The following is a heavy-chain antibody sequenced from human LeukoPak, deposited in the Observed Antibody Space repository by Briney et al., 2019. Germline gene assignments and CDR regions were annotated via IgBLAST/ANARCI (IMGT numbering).Heavy chain of an antibody. CDR2: ISSSSSYI. J-gene: IGHJ4*02. D-gene: IGHD6-13*01. CDR1: GFTFSTYS. CDR3: ARGPAAGAWYFDY. V-gene: IGHV3-21*01. Sequence: GGSLLLSCAASGFTFSTYSMNWVRPAPGKGLEWVSSISSSSSYIYYADSVKGRFTISRDNAKNSLYLQMNSLRAEDTAVYYCARGPAAGAWYFDYWGQGTLVTVSS.